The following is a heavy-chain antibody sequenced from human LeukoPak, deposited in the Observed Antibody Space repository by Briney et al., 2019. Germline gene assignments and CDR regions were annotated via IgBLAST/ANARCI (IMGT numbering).Heavy chain of an antibody. CDR3: AKIPRGTSCYFDY. J-gene: IGHJ4*02. CDR1: GFTFSSYA. V-gene: IGHV3-23*01. D-gene: IGHD2-2*01. Sequence: GGSLRLSCAASGFTFSSYAISWVRQAPGKGLEWVSAISGSGGSTYYADSVKGRFTISRDNSKNTLYLQMNSLRAEDTAVYYCAKIPRGTSCYFDYWGQGTLVTVSS. CDR2: ISGSGGST.